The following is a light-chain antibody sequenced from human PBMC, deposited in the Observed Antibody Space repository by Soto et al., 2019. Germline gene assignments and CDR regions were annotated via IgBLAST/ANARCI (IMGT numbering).Light chain of an antibody. V-gene: IGKV1-5*03. J-gene: IGKJ1*01. CDR2: KAS. Sequence: DIQMTQSPSTLSGSVGDRVTITCRASQTISSWLAWYQQKPGKAPKLLIYKASNLESGVPSRFSGSGSGTEFTLTISSLQTDDFATYYCQQYNSFSPWTFGQGTKVDI. CDR3: QQYNSFSPWT. CDR1: QTISSW.